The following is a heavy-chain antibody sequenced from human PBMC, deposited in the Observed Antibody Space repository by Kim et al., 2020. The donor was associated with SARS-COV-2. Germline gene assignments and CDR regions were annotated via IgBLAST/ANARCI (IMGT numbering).Heavy chain of an antibody. J-gene: IGHJ6*02. CDR3: ASRLYCSGGSCYRGADYYGMDV. V-gene: IGHV1-18*01. Sequence: ASVKVSCKASGYTFTSYGISWVRQAPGQGLEWMGWISAYNGNTNYAQKLQGRVTMTTDTSTSTAYMELRSLRSDDTAVYYCASRLYCSGGSCYRGADYYGMDVWGQGTTVTVSS. D-gene: IGHD2-15*01. CDR2: ISAYNGNT. CDR1: GYTFTSYG.